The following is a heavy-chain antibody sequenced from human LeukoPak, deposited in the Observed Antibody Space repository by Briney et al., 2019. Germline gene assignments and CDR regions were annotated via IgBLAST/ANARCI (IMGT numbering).Heavy chain of an antibody. V-gene: IGHV1-8*02. CDR2: MNPNSGNT. CDR3: ARGIRDGHSYGPGS. CDR1: GYTFTGYY. J-gene: IGHJ4*02. D-gene: IGHD5-18*01. Sequence: ASVKVSCKASGYTFTGYYMHWVRQATGQGLEWMGWMNPNSGNTGYAQKFQGRVTMTRNTSISTAYMELSSLRSEDTAVYYCARGIRDGHSYGPGSWGQGTLVTVSS.